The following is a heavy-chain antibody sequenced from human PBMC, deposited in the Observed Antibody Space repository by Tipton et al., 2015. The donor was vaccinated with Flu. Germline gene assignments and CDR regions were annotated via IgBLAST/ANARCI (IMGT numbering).Heavy chain of an antibody. D-gene: IGHD2-15*01. J-gene: IGHJ3*02. CDR2: INHSGST. Sequence: TLSLTCAVHGGSFSGYYWSWIRQPPGKGLEWVGEINHSGSTNYNPSLKSRVTISVDTSKNQFSLKLTSVTAADTAVYYCAKHCSGGSCSHAFDIWGQGTMVTVSP. CDR1: GGSFSGYY. V-gene: IGHV4-34*01. CDR3: AKHCSGGSCSHAFDI.